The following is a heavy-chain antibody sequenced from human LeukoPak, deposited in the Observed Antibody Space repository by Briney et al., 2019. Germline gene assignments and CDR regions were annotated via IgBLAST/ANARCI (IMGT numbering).Heavy chain of an antibody. D-gene: IGHD3-22*01. CDR3: ARDLLVGGSGYHY. CDR1: GFTFSSYW. J-gene: IGHJ4*02. V-gene: IGHV3-7*01. CDR2: IKQDGSEK. Sequence: PRGSLRLSCAASGFTFSSYWMSWVRQAPGKGLEWVANIKQDGSEKYYVDSVKGRFTISRDNAKNSLYLQMNSLRAEDTAVYYCARDLLVGGSGYHYWGQGTLVTVSS.